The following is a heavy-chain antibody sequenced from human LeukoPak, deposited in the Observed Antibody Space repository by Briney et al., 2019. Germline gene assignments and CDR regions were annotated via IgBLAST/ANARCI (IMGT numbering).Heavy chain of an antibody. CDR1: GGSISSSSYY. D-gene: IGHD6-6*01. Sequence: SETLSLTCTVSGGSISSSSYYWGWIRQPPGKGLEWIGSIYYSGSTYYNPSLKSRVTISVDTSKNQFSLKLSSVTAADTAVYYCARHVQGKSIDYWGQGTLVTVSS. V-gene: IGHV4-39*01. CDR2: IYYSGST. CDR3: ARHVQGKSIDY. J-gene: IGHJ4*02.